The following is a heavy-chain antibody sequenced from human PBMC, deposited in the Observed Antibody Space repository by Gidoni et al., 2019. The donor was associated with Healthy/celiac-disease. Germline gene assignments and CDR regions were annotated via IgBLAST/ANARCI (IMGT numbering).Heavy chain of an antibody. Sequence: EVQLVESGGGLVQPGGSLSLSCAASGFTVSSNYMSWVRQAPGKGLEWVSVIYSGGSTYYADSVKGRFTISRDNSKNTLYLQMNSLRAEDTAVYYCARDFGGWWFDPWGQGTLVTVSS. CDR1: GFTVSSNY. D-gene: IGHD2-15*01. CDR2: IYSGGST. J-gene: IGHJ5*02. V-gene: IGHV3-66*01. CDR3: ARDFGGWWFDP.